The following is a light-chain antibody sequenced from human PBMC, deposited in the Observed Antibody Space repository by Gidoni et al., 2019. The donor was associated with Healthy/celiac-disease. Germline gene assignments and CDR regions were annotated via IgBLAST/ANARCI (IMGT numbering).Light chain of an antibody. V-gene: IGKV1-39*01. CDR2: AAS. CDR1: QRISSY. CDR3: QQSYSSIT. Sequence: DIQMTQSPSSLSASVGDRVTITCRASQRISSYSNWYQQKPGKAPQLLIYAASSLQSGVPSRFSGSGSGTDFTLTISSLQPEDFATYYCQQSYSSITFGQGTRLEIK. J-gene: IGKJ5*01.